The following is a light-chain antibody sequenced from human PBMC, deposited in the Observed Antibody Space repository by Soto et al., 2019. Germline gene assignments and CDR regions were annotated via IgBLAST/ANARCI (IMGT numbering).Light chain of an antibody. J-gene: IGLJ1*01. CDR3: SSYTSTDTLYL. V-gene: IGLV2-14*01. CDR2: DVS. Sequence: QSALTQPASVSGSPGQSITISCTGTSSDVGGYNYVSWYQMHPGKAPKLLIYDVSNRPSGVSSRFSASKSGNTASLTISGLQAEEEADYYCSSYTSTDTLYLFGTGTKVTVL. CDR1: SSDVGGYNY.